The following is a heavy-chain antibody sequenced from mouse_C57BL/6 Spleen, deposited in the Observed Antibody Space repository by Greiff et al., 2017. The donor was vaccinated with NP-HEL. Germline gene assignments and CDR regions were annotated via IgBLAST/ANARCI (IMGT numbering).Heavy chain of an antibody. CDR2: IDPNSGGT. Sequence: QQSCKASGYTFTSYWMHWVKQRPGRGLEWIGRIDPNSGGTKYNEKFKSKATLTVDTSSSTAYMQLSSLTSEDSAVYYCARSWIYDGYPTGYFDVWGTGTTVTVSS. CDR3: ARSWIYDGYPTGYFDV. V-gene: IGHV1-62-3*01. CDR1: GYTFTSYW. D-gene: IGHD2-3*01. J-gene: IGHJ1*03.